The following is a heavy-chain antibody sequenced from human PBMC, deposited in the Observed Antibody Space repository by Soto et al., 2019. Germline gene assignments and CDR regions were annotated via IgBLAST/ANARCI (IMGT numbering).Heavy chain of an antibody. J-gene: IGHJ6*03. Sequence: SETLSLTCAVYGGSFSGYYWSWILQPPGKGLEWIGEINHSGSTNYNPSLKSRVTISVDTSKNQFSLKLSSVTAADTAVYYCARGKYYDFWSGYYTSYYYYYTDVWGKGTTVTVSS. CDR1: GGSFSGYY. CDR2: INHSGST. D-gene: IGHD3-3*01. CDR3: ARGKYYDFWSGYYTSYYYYYTDV. V-gene: IGHV4-34*01.